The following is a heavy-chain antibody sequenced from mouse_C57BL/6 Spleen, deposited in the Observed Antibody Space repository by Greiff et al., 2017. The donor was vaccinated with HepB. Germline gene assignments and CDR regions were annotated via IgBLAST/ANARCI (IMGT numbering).Heavy chain of an antibody. Sequence: EVQRVESGGGLVQPKGSLKHSCAASGFSFNTYAMNWVRQAPGKGLEWVARIRSKSNNYATYYADSVKDRFTISRDDSESMLYLQMNNLKTEDTAMYYCVRKYYAMDYWGQGTSVTVSS. V-gene: IGHV10-1*01. CDR2: IRSKSNNYAT. J-gene: IGHJ4*01. CDR1: GFSFNTYA. CDR3: VRKYYAMDY.